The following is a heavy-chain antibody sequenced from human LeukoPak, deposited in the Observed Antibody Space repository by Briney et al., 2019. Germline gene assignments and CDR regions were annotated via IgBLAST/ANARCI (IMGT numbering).Heavy chain of an antibody. CDR1: VFTFSDYD. D-gene: IGHD2-2*01. CDR2: FSSSATAT. CDR3: ARGLPATLLDY. V-gene: IGHV3-11*01. J-gene: IGHJ4*02. Sequence: PGGSLRLSCVASVFTFSDYDMSWVRQAPWKGLEWVSYFSSSATATYYAGSVKGRFTISRDSAKNSLYLQMNSLRVEDTAVYYCARGLPATLLDYWGQGTLVTVSS.